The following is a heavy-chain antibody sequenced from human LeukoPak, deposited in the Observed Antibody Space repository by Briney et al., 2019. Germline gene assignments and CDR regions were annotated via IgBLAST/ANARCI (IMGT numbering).Heavy chain of an antibody. CDR3: AKAGYSSGWYSVDY. CDR2: ISYDGSNK. D-gene: IGHD6-19*01. V-gene: IGHV3-30*18. J-gene: IGHJ4*02. CDR1: GFTFSSYG. Sequence: GDSLRLSCAASGFTFSSYGMHWVRQAPGKGLEWMAVISYDGSNKYYADSVKGRFTISRDNSNNTVYLQMNGLRAEDTAVYYCAKAGYSSGWYSVDYWGQGTLVTVSS.